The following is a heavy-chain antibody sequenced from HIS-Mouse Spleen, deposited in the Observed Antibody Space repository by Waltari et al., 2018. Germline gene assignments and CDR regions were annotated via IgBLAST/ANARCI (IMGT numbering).Heavy chain of an antibody. V-gene: IGHV4-39*07. J-gene: IGHJ2*01. D-gene: IGHD6-13*01. CDR3: AREIPYSSSWYDWYFDL. Sequence: QLQLQESGPGLVKPSETLSLTCTVSGGSISSSSYYWGWVRQPPGKGLGGIGSIYYSGSTCNNPSLKRRVTMSADTSKIQFSLKLSSVTAADTAVYYCAREIPYSSSWYDWYFDLWGRGALVTVSS. CDR1: GGSISSSSYY. CDR2: IYYSGST.